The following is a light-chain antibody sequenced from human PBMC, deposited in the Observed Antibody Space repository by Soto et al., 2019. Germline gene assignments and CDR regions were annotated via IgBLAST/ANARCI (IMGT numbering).Light chain of an antibody. J-gene: IGKJ5*01. CDR3: QQVNSYPRT. CDR2: DAS. V-gene: IGKV1-13*02. CDR1: QSISSY. Sequence: IQMTQSPSSLSASVGDRVTITCRASQSISSYLNWYQQKPGKAPKLLIFDASTLESGVPSRFSGSGSGTEFSLTISSLQPDDFATYYCQQVNSYPRTFGQGTRLEIK.